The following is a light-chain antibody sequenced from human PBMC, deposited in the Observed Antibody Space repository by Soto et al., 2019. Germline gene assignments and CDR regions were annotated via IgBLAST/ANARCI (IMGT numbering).Light chain of an antibody. Sequence: DVQMTQSPSSLSASVGDRVTITCRASQRVSHYLNWYQQKTGAAPRLLIYSASNLQSGVPSRFSGSGSGTDFTLTINSLQPEDFATYYCQQSYSTPHTFGQGTKLEI. CDR1: QRVSHY. CDR2: SAS. V-gene: IGKV1-39*01. J-gene: IGKJ2*01. CDR3: QQSYSTPHT.